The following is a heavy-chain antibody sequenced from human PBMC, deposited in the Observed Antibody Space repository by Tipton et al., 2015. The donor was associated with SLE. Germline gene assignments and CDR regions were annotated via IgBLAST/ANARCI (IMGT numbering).Heavy chain of an antibody. CDR2: ISYDGRNK. CDR1: GFTFSSYA. Sequence: QLVQSGGGVVQPGRSLRLSCAASGFTFSSYAMHWVRQAPGKGLEWVAVISYDGRNKHYADSVKGRFTISRDNSKNTLYLQMNSLRAEDTAVYYCAGELGDRDVFDIWGQGTMVTVPS. D-gene: IGHD3-16*01. J-gene: IGHJ3*02. CDR3: AGELGDRDVFDI. V-gene: IGHV3-30*04.